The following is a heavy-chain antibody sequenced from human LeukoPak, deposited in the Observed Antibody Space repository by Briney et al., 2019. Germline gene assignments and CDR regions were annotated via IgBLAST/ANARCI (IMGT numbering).Heavy chain of an antibody. J-gene: IGHJ6*03. D-gene: IGHD2-21*02. CDR2: ISAYNANT. Sequence: GASVKVSCKASGYTFSTYGINWVRQAPGQGLEWMGGISAYNANTNYAQKLQGRVTMTTDTSTSTAHMELRSLRSDDTAVYYCARDAGGGGDFISFYYYYMDGWGKGTTVTISS. CDR3: ARDAGGGGDFISFYYYYMDG. CDR1: GYTFSTYG. V-gene: IGHV1-18*01.